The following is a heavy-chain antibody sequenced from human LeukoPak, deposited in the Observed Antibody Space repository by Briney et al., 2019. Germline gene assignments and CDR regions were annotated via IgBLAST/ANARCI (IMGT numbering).Heavy chain of an antibody. CDR2: IYPGHSDT. V-gene: IGHV5-51*01. CDR3: AKGGDNSAFLFY. J-gene: IGHJ4*02. D-gene: IGHD3-16*01. CDR1: GYSFTNYW. Sequence: GESLKISCKGSGYSFTNYWIGWVRQMPGRGLAWMGMIYPGHSDTRYSPSFQGHVTFSADKSISTAYLQWSSLKASDAAMYYCAKGGDNSAFLFYWGQGTMVTVSS.